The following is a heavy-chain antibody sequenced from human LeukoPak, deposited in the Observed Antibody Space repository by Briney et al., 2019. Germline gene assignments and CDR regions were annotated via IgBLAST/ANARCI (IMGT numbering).Heavy chain of an antibody. CDR2: ISTSGRST. Sequence: GGSLRLSCAASGFTFSSYAMNWVRQAPGKGLEWVSGISTSGRSTYYTDSVKGRFTMSRDNSKNTLYLQMNSLRAEDTAVYYCAKDGSRIAVSGTLLDYWGQGTLVTVSP. J-gene: IGHJ4*02. CDR1: GFTFSSYA. CDR3: AKDGSRIAVSGTLLDY. D-gene: IGHD6-19*01. V-gene: IGHV3-23*01.